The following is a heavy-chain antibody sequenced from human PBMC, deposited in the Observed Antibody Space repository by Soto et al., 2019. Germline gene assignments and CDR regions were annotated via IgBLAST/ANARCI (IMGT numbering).Heavy chain of an antibody. D-gene: IGHD2-21*01. J-gene: IGHJ5*02. V-gene: IGHV1-18*01. CDR1: GYTFTSYG. Sequence: QVQLVQSGAEVKKPGASVKVSCKASGYTFTSYGISWVRQAPGQGLKWMGWISAYNGNTNYAQKLQGRVTMTTDTSTSTAYMELRSLRSDDTAVYYCARDYRGDGRTGRRFDPWGQGTLVTVSS. CDR3: ARDYRGDGRTGRRFDP. CDR2: ISAYNGNT.